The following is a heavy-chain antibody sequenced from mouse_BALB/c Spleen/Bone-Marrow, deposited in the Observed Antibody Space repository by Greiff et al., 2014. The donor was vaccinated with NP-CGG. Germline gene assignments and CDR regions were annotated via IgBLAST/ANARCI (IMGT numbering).Heavy chain of an antibody. CDR2: ILPGSGTT. V-gene: IGHV1-9*01. D-gene: IGHD2-4*01. Sequence: VQLQQSGAELMKPGASVKISCKATGYTFSNYWIEWVKQRPGHGLEWIGEILPGSGTTNYNEKFDDKAAFTADTSSNTPYMQLSSLTSEDSAVYYCARGLPLDFWGQGTTLTVSS. CDR1: GYTFSNYW. CDR3: ARGLPLDF. J-gene: IGHJ2*01.